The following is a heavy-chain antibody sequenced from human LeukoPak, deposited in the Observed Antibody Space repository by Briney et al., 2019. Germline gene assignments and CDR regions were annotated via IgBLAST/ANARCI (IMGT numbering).Heavy chain of an antibody. CDR3: VRDRAYSFDY. Sequence: GGSLRLSCAASGFTFSGYAMNWVRQAPGKGLEWVSHIYISSSSNIISYADSVKGRFTISRDNAQHSLYLQMNGLRDEDTAVYYCVRDRAYSFDYWGQGILVTVSS. J-gene: IGHJ4*02. CDR2: ISSSSNII. V-gene: IGHV3-48*02. CDR1: GFTFSGYA. D-gene: IGHD2-21*01.